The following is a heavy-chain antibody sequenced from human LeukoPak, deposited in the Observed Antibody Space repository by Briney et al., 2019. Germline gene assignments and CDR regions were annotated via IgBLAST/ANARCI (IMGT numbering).Heavy chain of an antibody. CDR2: IYDSGST. CDR1: GGSISHYF. CDR3: ARHHCSSSTCSSPYNWFDP. D-gene: IGHD2-15*01. J-gene: IGHJ5*02. Sequence: PSETLSLTCTVSGGSISHYFWSWIRQPPGKALEWIGYIYDSGSTSYNPSLKSRVTISGDTSENQFSLKLSSVTAADTAVYYCARHHCSSSTCSSPYNWFDPWGQGTLVTVSS. V-gene: IGHV4-59*08.